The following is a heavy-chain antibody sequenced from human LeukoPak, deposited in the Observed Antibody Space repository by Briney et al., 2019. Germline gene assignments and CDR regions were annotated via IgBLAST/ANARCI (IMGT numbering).Heavy chain of an antibody. D-gene: IGHD1-26*01. CDR2: VSGSGGST. V-gene: IGHV3-23*01. CDR1: GFTFSSYA. J-gene: IGHJ4*02. Sequence: GASLRLSCAASGFTFSSYAMSWVRQAPGKGLEWVSAVSGSGGSTYYADSVKGRFTISRDNSKNTLYLQMNSLRAEDTAVYYCAKYPRKVGPLDYWGQGTLVTVSS. CDR3: AKYPRKVGPLDY.